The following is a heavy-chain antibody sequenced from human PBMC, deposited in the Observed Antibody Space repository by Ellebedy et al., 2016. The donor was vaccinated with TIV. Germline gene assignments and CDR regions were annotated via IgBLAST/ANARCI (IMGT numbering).Heavy chain of an antibody. CDR1: GYTFTNYD. D-gene: IGHD6-25*01. V-gene: IGHV1-8*01. CDR2: MNPNSGDT. CDR3: AIDRLTSGHYYMDV. Sequence: AASVKVSCKASGYTFTNYDVNWVRQAPGQGLEWMGWMNPNSGDTGYAQEFQGRVTMTRNTSISKAYMELNYLRTEDTAIYYCAIDRLTSGHYYMDVWGNGTTVTGSS. J-gene: IGHJ6*03.